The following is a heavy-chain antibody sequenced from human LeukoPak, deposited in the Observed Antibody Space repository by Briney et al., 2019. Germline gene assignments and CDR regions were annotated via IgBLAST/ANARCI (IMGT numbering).Heavy chain of an antibody. Sequence: GGSLRLSCAASGFTVSSNYMSWVRQAPGKGLEWVSVIYSGGSTYYADSVKGRFTISRDHSKNTLSLQMNGLRVEDTAVYFCAKDQDQWELLPAFDYWGQGTLVTVSS. D-gene: IGHD1-26*01. CDR1: GFTVSSNY. J-gene: IGHJ4*02. CDR3: AKDQDQWELLPAFDY. V-gene: IGHV3-53*05. CDR2: IYSGGST.